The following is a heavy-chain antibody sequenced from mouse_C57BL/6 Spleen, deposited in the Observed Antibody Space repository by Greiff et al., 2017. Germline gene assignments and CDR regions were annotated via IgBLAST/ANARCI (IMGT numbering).Heavy chain of an antibody. V-gene: IGHV1-72*01. CDR3: SRYDGSSPNWYFDV. CDR1: GYTFTSYW. J-gene: IGHJ1*03. D-gene: IGHD1-1*01. Sequence: QVQLQQPGAELVKPGASVKLSCKASGYTFTSYWMPWVKQRPGRGLEWIGRIDPNSGGTKYNEKFKSKATLTVDKPSSTAYMQLSSLTSEDSAVYYLSRYDGSSPNWYFDVWGTGTTVTVAS. CDR2: IDPNSGGT.